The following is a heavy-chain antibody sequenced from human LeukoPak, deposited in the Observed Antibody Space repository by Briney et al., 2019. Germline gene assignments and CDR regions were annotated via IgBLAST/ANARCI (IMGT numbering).Heavy chain of an antibody. CDR2: ISGSGGST. CDR3: AKDVAKPPSGWLAP. V-gene: IGHV3-23*01. Sequence: GGSLRLSCAASGFTFSSYAMSWVRQAPGKGLEWVSAISGSGGSTYYADSVKGRFTISRDNSKNTLYLKMNSLRAEDTAVYDWAKDVAKPPSGWLAPWGQETLVTVSS. J-gene: IGHJ5*02. D-gene: IGHD2-21*01. CDR1: GFTFSSYA.